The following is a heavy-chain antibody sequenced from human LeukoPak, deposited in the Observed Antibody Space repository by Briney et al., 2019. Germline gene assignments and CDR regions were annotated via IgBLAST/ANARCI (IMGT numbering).Heavy chain of an antibody. J-gene: IGHJ6*03. CDR1: GGSISSYY. D-gene: IGHD2-2*01. Sequence: PSETLSLTCTVSGGSISSYYWSWLRQPAGKGLEWIGRIYTSGSTNYNPSLTSRVTMSVDTSNNQFSLKLSSVTAADTAVYYCARAIGYCSSTSCSYYCYYYMDVWGKGTTVTVSS. CDR3: ARAIGYCSSTSCSYYCYYYMDV. CDR2: IYTSGST. V-gene: IGHV4-4*07.